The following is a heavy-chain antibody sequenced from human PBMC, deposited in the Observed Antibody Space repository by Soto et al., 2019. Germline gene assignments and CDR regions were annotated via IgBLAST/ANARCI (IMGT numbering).Heavy chain of an antibody. CDR1: GGSIKTDNW. V-gene: IGHV4-4*02. CDR3: ARADSVLIANGFDL. Sequence: PSETLSLTCDVSGGSIKTDNWWTWVRQSPGKGLEWIGEIYHSGSALYSPSLNNRLTISIDKSKKQSSLTLTSVTAADTALYFFARADSVLIANGFDLWGQGIQITVSS. D-gene: IGHD2-21*01. CDR2: IYHSGSA. J-gene: IGHJ5*01.